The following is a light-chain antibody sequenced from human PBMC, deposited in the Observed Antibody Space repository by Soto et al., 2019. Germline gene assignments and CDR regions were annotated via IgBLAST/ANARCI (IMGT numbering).Light chain of an antibody. Sequence: VLTQSPAILSLSPGERATLDCRASQSVSNYLAWYQQRPGQAPRLLIYDSSNRATDVPARFSASGSGTDFTLTISSLEPEDFAVYYCQQRRVWPLTFGGGTKVEIK. V-gene: IGKV3-11*01. CDR2: DSS. CDR1: QSVSNY. CDR3: QQRRVWPLT. J-gene: IGKJ4*01.